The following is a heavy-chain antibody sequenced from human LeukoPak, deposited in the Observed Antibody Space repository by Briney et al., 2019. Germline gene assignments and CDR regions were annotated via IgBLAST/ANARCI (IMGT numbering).Heavy chain of an antibody. D-gene: IGHD3-10*01. J-gene: IGHJ6*02. CDR2: IYHSGST. CDR3: ARERMVRGVITYYYGMDV. Sequence: SETLSLTCTVSGYSISSGYYWGWIRQPPGKGLEWIGSIYHSGSTYYNPSLKSRVTISVDTSKNQFSLKLSSVTAADTAVYYCARERMVRGVITYYYGMDVWGQGTTVTVSS. CDR1: GYSISSGYY. V-gene: IGHV4-38-2*02.